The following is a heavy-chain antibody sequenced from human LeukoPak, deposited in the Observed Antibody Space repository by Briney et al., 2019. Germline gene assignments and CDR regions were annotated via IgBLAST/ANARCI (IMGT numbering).Heavy chain of an antibody. CDR1: GDSVSSNSAA. D-gene: IGHD2-15*01. CDR3: AREGGACSGGSCPYGMDV. Sequence: SQTLSLTCAISGDSVSSNSAAWNWIRQSPSRGLEWLGRTYYRSKWYNDYAVSVKSRITISPDTSKNQFSLQLNSVTPEDTAVYYCAREGGACSGGSCPYGMDVWGQGTTVTVSS. J-gene: IGHJ6*02. V-gene: IGHV6-1*01. CDR2: TYYRSKWYN.